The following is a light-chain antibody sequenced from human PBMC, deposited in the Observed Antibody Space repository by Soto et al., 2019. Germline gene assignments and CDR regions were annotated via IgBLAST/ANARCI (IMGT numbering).Light chain of an antibody. CDR2: RNN. Sequence: QSVLTQPPSASGTPGQRVTISCSGSSSNIGSNYVYWYQQLPGTAPKLLIYRNNHRPSGVPVRFSGSKSGTSASLAISGLRSEDEADYYCAAWDDSLSGNYVFGTGTKLT. V-gene: IGLV1-47*01. J-gene: IGLJ1*01. CDR3: AAWDDSLSGNYV. CDR1: SSNIGSNY.